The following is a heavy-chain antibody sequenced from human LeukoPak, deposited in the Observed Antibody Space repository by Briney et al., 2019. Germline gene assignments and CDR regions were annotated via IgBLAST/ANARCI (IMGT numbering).Heavy chain of an antibody. CDR2: MNPNSGNT. V-gene: IGHV1-8*02. CDR3: ARGVTARGFYYYMDV. D-gene: IGHD2-21*02. J-gene: IGHJ6*03. CDR1: GYTFTTYD. Sequence: ASVKVSCKASGYTFTTYDINWVPQATGQGLEWMGWMNPNSGNTGYAQKLQGRVTMTRDTSISTAYMELSRLRSDDTAVYPCARGVTARGFYYYMDVWGRGTTVTISS.